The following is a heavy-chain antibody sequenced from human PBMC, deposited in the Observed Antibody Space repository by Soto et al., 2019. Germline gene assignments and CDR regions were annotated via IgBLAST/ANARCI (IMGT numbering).Heavy chain of an antibody. CDR2: IIPILDIP. V-gene: IGHV1-69*02. J-gene: IGHJ6*02. CDR1: GGTFSRYT. CDR3: ASHFTGVLVLGTSPPGGDNYGGDV. D-gene: IGHD2-8*02. Sequence: QVQLVQSGAEVKKPGSSVKVSCKASGGTFSRYTFTWVRQAPGQGLEWMGRIIPILDIPNYAQNFQGRVTITADKSTSTAYMELSSLRSDDTAVYYCASHFTGVLVLGTSPPGGDNYGGDVWGQGTTVTVSS.